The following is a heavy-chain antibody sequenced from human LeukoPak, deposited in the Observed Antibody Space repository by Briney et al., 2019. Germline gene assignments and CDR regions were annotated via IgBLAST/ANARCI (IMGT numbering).Heavy chain of an antibody. V-gene: IGHV1-69*04. J-gene: IGHJ4*02. Sequence: GASVKVSCKASGGTFSSYTISWVRQAPGQGLEWMGRIIPILGIANYAQKFQGRVTITADKSTSTAYMELSSLRSEDTAVYYCARDGRDPQYQLLLVSGDYWGQGTLVTVSS. CDR2: IIPILGIA. CDR3: ARDGRDPQYQLLLVSGDY. D-gene: IGHD2-2*01. CDR1: GGTFSSYT.